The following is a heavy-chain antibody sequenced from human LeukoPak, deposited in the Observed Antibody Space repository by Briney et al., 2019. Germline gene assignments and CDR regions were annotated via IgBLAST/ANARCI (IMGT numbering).Heavy chain of an antibody. D-gene: IGHD6-19*01. CDR1: GFTFSSHA. CDR3: ARGHIAVAGTSAFDI. V-gene: IGHV3-23*01. Sequence: GGSLRLSCAASGFTFSSHAMGWVRQAPGKGLEWVSSITGSGASTYYGDSVKGRFTISRDNSKNTLYLQMNSLRAEDTAVYYCARGHIAVAGTSAFDIWGQGTMVTVSS. J-gene: IGHJ3*02. CDR2: ITGSGAST.